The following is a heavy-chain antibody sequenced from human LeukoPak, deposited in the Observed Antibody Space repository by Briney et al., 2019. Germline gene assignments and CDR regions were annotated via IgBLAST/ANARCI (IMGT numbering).Heavy chain of an antibody. V-gene: IGHV1-18*01. CDR3: ARDLVASDSSGSYFYYYGMDV. CDR1: GYTFTGFG. Sequence: ASVKVSCKASGYTFTGFGISWVRQAPGQGLEWMGWISGYNGHTNYAQKLQGRVTMSTDTSTSTAYMELRSLRSDDTAVYFCARDLVASDSSGSYFYYYGMDVWAKGPRSPSP. CDR2: ISGYNGHT. J-gene: IGHJ6*02. D-gene: IGHD3-22*01.